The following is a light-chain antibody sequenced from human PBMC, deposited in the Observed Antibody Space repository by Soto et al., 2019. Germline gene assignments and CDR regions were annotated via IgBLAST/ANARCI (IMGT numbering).Light chain of an antibody. CDR3: SSYTSSSTVV. CDR2: DVS. V-gene: IGLV2-14*01. CDR1: SSDVGGYNY. Sequence: QSVLTQPASVSGSPGQSITICCTGTSSDVGGYNYVSWYQQHPGKAPKLMIYDVSNRPSGVSNRFSGSKSGNTASLTISGLQAEDEADYYCSSYTSSSTVVFGAGTKLTVL. J-gene: IGLJ2*01.